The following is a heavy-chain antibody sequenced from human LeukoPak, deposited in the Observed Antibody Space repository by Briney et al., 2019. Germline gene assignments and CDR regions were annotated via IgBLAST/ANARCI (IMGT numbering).Heavy chain of an antibody. J-gene: IGHJ4*02. D-gene: IGHD6-19*01. CDR1: GFTFSNYW. CDR3: ARLSTAVAAGDY. CDR2: IKQDGSEK. Sequence: GGSLRLSCAASGFTFSNYWMSWVRQAPGKGLEWVANIKQDGSEKYYVDSVKGRFTISRGNAKNSLYLQMNSLRAEDTPVYYCARLSTAVAAGDYWGQGTLVTVSS. V-gene: IGHV3-7*01.